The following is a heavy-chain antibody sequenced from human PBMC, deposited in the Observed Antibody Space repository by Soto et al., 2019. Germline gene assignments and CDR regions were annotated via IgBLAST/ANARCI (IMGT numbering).Heavy chain of an antibody. Sequence: SETLSLTCTVSGGSVSSGSYYWSWIRQPPGKGLEWIGYIYYSGSTNYNPSLKSRVTISVDTSKNQFSLKLSSVTAADTAVYYCARSIMITFGGAPEPSFGYWGQGTLVTVSS. CDR3: ARSIMITFGGAPEPSFGY. J-gene: IGHJ4*02. V-gene: IGHV4-61*01. CDR1: GGSVSSGSYY. CDR2: IYYSGST. D-gene: IGHD3-16*01.